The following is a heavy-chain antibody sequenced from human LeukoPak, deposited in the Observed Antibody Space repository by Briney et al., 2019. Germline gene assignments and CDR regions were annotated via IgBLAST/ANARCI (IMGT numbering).Heavy chain of an antibody. J-gene: IGHJ3*02. V-gene: IGHV4-59*01. CDR1: GGSMGSYY. Sequence: LETLSLTCTVSGGSMGSYYWSWIRQHPGKGLEWIGFIYYSGSTNYNPSLRSRVTISVDTSKNQFSLRLSSVTAADTAVYYCARDRPPGDAFDIWGQGTMVTVSS. CDR3: ARDRPPGDAFDI. CDR2: IYYSGST.